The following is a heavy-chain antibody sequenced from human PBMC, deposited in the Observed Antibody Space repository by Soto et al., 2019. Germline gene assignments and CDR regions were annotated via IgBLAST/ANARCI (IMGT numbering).Heavy chain of an antibody. CDR1: GFSLSTRGEG. CDR2: IYWDGDK. D-gene: IGHD3-9*01. Sequence: GSGPALGSAARTLTLACTFSGFSLSTRGEGVGWIRQPPGKALEWLALIYWDGDKRYSPSLKSRLTITKDTSKNQVVLTMTNMDPVDTATYYCARTILTGYYPDYWGQGTLVTAPQ. CDR3: ARTILTGYYPDY. J-gene: IGHJ4*02. V-gene: IGHV2-5*02.